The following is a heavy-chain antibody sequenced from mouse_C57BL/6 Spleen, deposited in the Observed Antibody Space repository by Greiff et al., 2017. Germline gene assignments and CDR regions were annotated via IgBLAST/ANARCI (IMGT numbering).Heavy chain of an antibody. J-gene: IGHJ3*01. V-gene: IGHV14-2*01. Sequence: VQLKQSGAELVKPGASVKLSCTASGFNIKDYYMHWVKQRTEQGLEWVGRIDPEDGETKYAPKFQGKATITAETSSNTAYLHISSPTSEDTAVYDCARGGDYDRGFAYWGQGTLVTVSA. CDR3: ARGGDYDRGFAY. CDR1: GFNIKDYY. D-gene: IGHD2-4*01. CDR2: IDPEDGET.